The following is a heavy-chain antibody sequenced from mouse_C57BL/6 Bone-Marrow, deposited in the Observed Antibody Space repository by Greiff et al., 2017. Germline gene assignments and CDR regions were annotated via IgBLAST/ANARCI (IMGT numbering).Heavy chain of an antibody. V-gene: IGHV1-55*01. CDR3: ARSGPLGRSFDY. J-gene: IGHJ2*01. CDR1: GYTFTSYW. CDR2: IYPTSGRT. Sequence: VQLQQSGAELVKPGASVQMSCKASGYTFTSYWITWVKQRPGQGLEWIGDIYPTSGRTNYNEKFKSKAILTVDTSSNTAYMQRSSLTSEDSAVFYCARSGPLGRSFDYWGQGTTLTVSS. D-gene: IGHD4-1*01.